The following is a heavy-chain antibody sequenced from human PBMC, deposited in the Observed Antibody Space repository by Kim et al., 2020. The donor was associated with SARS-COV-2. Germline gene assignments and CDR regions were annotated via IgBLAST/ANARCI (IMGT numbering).Heavy chain of an antibody. CDR3: VRQPHGSSWFD. V-gene: IGHV6-1*01. J-gene: IGHJ4*02. CDR2: RYYMSKWHS. Sequence: SQTLSLTCAISGDSVSGNGGAWSWIRQSPSRGLEWLGRRYYMSKWHSDYAESVKGRISINPDTSTNQFSLKLDSMTPEDTDVYYCVRQPHGSSWFDGGPGTLVTVSS. D-gene: IGHD6-13*01. CDR1: GDSVSGNGGA.